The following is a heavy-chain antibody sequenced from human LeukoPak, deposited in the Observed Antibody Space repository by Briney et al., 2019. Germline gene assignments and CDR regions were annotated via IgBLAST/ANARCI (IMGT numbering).Heavy chain of an antibody. Sequence: GGSLRLSCAASGFTFSNAWMSWVRQAPGKGLEWVSAISGSGGSTYYADSVKGRFTISRDNSKNTLYLQMNSLRAEDTAVYYCAKRKYQLLPETVYWYFDLWGRGTLVTVSS. CDR1: GFTFSNAW. CDR3: AKRKYQLLPETVYWYFDL. J-gene: IGHJ2*01. CDR2: ISGSGGST. D-gene: IGHD2-2*01. V-gene: IGHV3-23*01.